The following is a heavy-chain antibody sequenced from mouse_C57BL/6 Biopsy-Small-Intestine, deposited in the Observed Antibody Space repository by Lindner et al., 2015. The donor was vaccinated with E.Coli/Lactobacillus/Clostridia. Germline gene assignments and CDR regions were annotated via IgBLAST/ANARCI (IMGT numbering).Heavy chain of an antibody. Sequence: SVKVSCKASGYTFTNYFMHWVRQVPGRGLEWMGIVNPAAGDTKYAQKFQGRLIMTRDTSTTTVYMELTSLRSEDTAVYYCAREFIAASGRFRYDYYGMDAWGQGTTVTVSS. CDR1: GYTFTNYF. D-gene: IGHD2-12*01. CDR2: VNPAAGDT. V-gene: IGHV1-72*04. CDR3: AREFIAASGRFRYDYYGMDA. J-gene: IGHJ1*01.